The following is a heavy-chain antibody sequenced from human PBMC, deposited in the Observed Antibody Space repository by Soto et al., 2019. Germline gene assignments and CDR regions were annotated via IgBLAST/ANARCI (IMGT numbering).Heavy chain of an antibody. CDR1: GFSFSSDIW. J-gene: IGHJ5*02. Sequence: SETLSLTCDVSGFSFSSDIWWNWVRQPPGKGLEWIGEIDHSGRIKYNPSLKGRVTMSIDNSKKQFSLRLTSVTAADTAVYYCVKWGDSGSVSNWFDPWGQGTLVTVSS. CDR2: IDHSGRI. D-gene: IGHD3-10*01. CDR3: VKWGDSGSVSNWFDP. V-gene: IGHV4-4*02.